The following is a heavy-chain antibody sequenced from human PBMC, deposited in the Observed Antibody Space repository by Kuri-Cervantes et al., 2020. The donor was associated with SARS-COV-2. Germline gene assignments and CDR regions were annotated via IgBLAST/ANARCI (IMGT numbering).Heavy chain of an antibody. CDR2: IKQDGSEK. CDR3: TAGVFREYFQH. D-gene: IGHD2-21*01. CDR1: GFTFSSYW. J-gene: IGHJ1*01. Sequence: GGSLRLSCAASGFTFSSYWMSWVRQAPGKGLEWVANIKQDGSEKYYVDSVKGRFTISRDNSKNTLYLQMNSLRAEDTAVYYCTAGVFREYFQHWGQGTLVTVSS. V-gene: IGHV3-7*03.